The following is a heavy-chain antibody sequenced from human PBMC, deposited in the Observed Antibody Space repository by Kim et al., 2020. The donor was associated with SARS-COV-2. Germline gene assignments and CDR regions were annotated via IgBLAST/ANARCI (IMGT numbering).Heavy chain of an antibody. CDR1: GDSVSSNSAA. Sequence: SQTLSLTCAISGDSVSSNSAAWNWIRQSPSRGLEWLGRTYYRSKWYNDYAVSVKSRITINPDTSKNQFSLQLNSVTPEATAVYYCARDSEAHYYYDYVWGSYRSLYGMDVWGQGTTVTVSS. V-gene: IGHV6-1*01. D-gene: IGHD3-16*02. CDR3: ARDSEAHYYYDYVWGSYRSLYGMDV. J-gene: IGHJ6*02. CDR2: TYYRSKWYN.